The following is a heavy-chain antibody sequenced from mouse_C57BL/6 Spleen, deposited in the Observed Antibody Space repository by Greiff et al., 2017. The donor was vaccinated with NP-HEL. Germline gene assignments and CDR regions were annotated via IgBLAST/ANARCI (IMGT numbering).Heavy chain of an antibody. Sequence: QVTLKESGPELVKPGASVKISCKASGYAFSSSWMNWVKQRPGKGLEWIGRIYPGDGDTNYNGKFKGKATLTADKSSSTAYMQLSSLTSEDSAVYFCAREGVTGFAYWGQGTLVTVSA. CDR1: GYAFSSSW. J-gene: IGHJ3*01. D-gene: IGHD2-1*01. CDR2: IYPGDGDT. CDR3: AREGVTGFAY. V-gene: IGHV1-82*01.